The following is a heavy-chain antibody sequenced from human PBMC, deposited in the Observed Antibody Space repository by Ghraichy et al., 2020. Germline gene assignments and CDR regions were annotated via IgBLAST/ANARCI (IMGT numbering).Heavy chain of an antibody. CDR3: AGSGSDSSYVWHFAY. J-gene: IGHJ4*02. CDR2: TYYRSKWYN. Sequence: SQTLSLTCAISGDSVSSNSATWNWIRQSPSRGLEWLGRTYYRSKWYNDYAVSVKSRITINPDTSKNQFSLQLDSVSPEDTAVYYCAGSGSDSSYVWHFAYWGQGTLVTVYS. V-gene: IGHV6-1*01. D-gene: IGHD1-26*01. CDR1: GDSVSSNSAT.